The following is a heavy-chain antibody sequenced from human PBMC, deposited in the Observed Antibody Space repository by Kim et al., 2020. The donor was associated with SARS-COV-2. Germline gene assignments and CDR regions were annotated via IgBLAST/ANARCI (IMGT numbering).Heavy chain of an antibody. V-gene: IGHV3-48*04. D-gene: IGHD1-26*01. J-gene: IGHJ4*02. CDR3: ARGGQWELPQYADY. CDR1: GFTFSSYS. Sequence: GGSLRLSCAASGFTFSSYSMNWVRQAPGKGLEWVSYISSSSSTIYYADSVKGRFTISRDNAKNSLYLQMNSLRAEDTAVYYCARGGQWELPQYADYWGQGTLVTVSS. CDR2: ISSSSSTI.